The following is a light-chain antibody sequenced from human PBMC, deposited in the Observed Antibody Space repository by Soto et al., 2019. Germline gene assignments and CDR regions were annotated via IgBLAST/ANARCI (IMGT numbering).Light chain of an antibody. CDR1: QSISNH. V-gene: IGKV1-39*01. CDR2: ATS. CDR3: QQSYSSPIT. Sequence: DIQMTQSPSSLSASVGDRVTITCRASQSISNHLNWYQQRPGKAPNLLIYATSTLQSGVPSRFSGSGSATDFTLTISSLQPEDFATYYCQQSYSSPITFGQGTRLEIK. J-gene: IGKJ5*01.